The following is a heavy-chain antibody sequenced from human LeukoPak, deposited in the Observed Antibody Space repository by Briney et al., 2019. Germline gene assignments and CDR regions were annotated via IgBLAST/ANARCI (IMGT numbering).Heavy chain of an antibody. CDR3: ARDLWQQLPDY. Sequence: SPVKVSCKASGCTFSSYTISWVRQAPGQGLEWMGGIIPILGIANYAQKFQGRVTITADKSTSTAYMELSSLRSEDTAVYYCARDLWQQLPDYWGQGTLVTVSS. J-gene: IGHJ4*02. CDR1: GCTFSSYT. CDR2: IIPILGIA. V-gene: IGHV1-69*04. D-gene: IGHD6-13*01.